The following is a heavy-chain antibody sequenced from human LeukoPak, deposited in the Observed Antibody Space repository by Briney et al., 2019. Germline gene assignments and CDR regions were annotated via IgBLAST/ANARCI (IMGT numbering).Heavy chain of an antibody. CDR3: AKDLPPYYYGSGSYYRNNFDY. V-gene: IGHV3-23*01. D-gene: IGHD3-10*01. CDR1: GFTFSSYA. Sequence: QPGGSLRLSCAASGFTFSSYAMSWVRQAPGKGLEWVSAISGSGGSTYYADSVKGRFTISRDNSKNTLYLQMNSLRAEDTAVYYCAKDLPPYYYGSGSYYRNNFDYWGQGTLVTVSS. J-gene: IGHJ4*02. CDR2: ISGSGGST.